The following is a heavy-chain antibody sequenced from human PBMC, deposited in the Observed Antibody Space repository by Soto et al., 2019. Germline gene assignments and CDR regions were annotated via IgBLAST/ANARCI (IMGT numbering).Heavy chain of an antibody. CDR2: INPNSGGT. V-gene: IGHV1-2*04. D-gene: IGHD1-1*01. J-gene: IGHJ3*02. CDR1: GYTFTGYY. Sequence: GASVKVSCKASGYTFTGYYMHWVRQAPGQGPEWMGWINPNSGGTNYAQKFQGWVTMTRDTSISTAYMELSRLRSDDTAVYYCARVQLERLDAFDIWGQGTMVTVSS. CDR3: ARVQLERLDAFDI.